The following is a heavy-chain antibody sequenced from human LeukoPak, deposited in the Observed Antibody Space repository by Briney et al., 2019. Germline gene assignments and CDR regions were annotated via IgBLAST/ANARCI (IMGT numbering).Heavy chain of an antibody. D-gene: IGHD2-2*01. J-gene: IGHJ4*02. CDR3: AKDKTSLSYYFDY. CDR2: IWYDGSNK. Sequence: GMSLRLSCAASGFTFSSYGMHWVRQAPGKGLEWVAVIWYDGSNKYYADSVKGRFTISRDNSKNTLYLQMNSLRAEDTAVYYCAKDKTSLSYYFDYWGQGTLVTVSS. CDR1: GFTFSSYG. V-gene: IGHV3-33*06.